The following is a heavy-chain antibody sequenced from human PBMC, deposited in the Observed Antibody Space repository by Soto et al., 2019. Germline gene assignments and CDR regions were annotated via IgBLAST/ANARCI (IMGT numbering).Heavy chain of an antibody. J-gene: IGHJ4*02. V-gene: IGHV1-2*02. CDR3: ARDVVTTTTGTGFGH. CDR2: INPKSGGT. CDR1: GYTSIDYY. Sequence: ASVKVSCKASGYTSIDYYMHWVRQAPGQGLEWMGWINPKSGGTNYAQKFHGRVTMTRDTSINTVFMELSRLNSDDAAMYFCARDVVTTTTGTGFGHWGQGTLVTVS. D-gene: IGHD4-17*01.